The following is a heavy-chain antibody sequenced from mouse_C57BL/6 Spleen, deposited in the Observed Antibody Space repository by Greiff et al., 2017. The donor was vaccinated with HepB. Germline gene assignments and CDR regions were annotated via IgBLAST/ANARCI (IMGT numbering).Heavy chain of an antibody. CDR1: GYAFSSSW. J-gene: IGHJ1*03. V-gene: IGHV1-82*01. Sequence: VQLQESGPELVKPGASVKISCKASGYAFSSSWMNWVKQRPGKGLEWIGRIYPGDGDTNYNGKFKGKATLTADKSSSTAYMQLSSLTSEDSAVYFCAREIYDGYYGYFDVWGTGTTVTVSS. CDR3: AREIYDGYYGYFDV. CDR2: IYPGDGDT. D-gene: IGHD2-3*01.